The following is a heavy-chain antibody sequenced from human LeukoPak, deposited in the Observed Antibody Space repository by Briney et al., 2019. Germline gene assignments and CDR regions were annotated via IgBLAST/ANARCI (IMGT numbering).Heavy chain of an antibody. V-gene: IGHV3-7*01. CDR2: IKQDGSEK. CDR1: GFTFSRYW. CDR3: ARSAGSSSWYEAYYFDY. D-gene: IGHD6-13*01. J-gene: IGHJ4*02. Sequence: GGSLRLSCAASGFTFSRYWMRWVRQAAGKGLGWVANIKQDGSEKYYVDSVKGRFTISRDNDKNSLYLQMNSLRAEDTAVYYCARSAGSSSWYEAYYFDYWGQGTLVTVSS.